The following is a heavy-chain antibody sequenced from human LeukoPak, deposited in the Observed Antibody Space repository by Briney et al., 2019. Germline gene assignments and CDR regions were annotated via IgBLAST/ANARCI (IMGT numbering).Heavy chain of an antibody. V-gene: IGHV4-39*01. J-gene: IGHJ4*02. D-gene: IGHD5-24*01. CDR3: ARHRSKWLQSSFDY. CDR2: IFYSGNT. Sequence: KASETLSLTCTVSGGSISSNSYYWSWIRQPAGKGLEWIGRIFYSGNTYDNPSLKSRVTISVDTSKNQFSLKLNSVTAADTAVYYCARHRSKWLQSSFDYWGQGTLVTVSS. CDR1: GGSISSNSYY.